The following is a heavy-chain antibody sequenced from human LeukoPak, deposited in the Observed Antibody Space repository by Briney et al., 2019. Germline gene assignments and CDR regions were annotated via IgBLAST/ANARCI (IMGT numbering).Heavy chain of an antibody. J-gene: IGHJ4*02. CDR1: GGSFSGYY. CDR3: ARSYDSSGYSVY. CDR2: INHSGST. V-gene: IGHV4-34*01. Sequence: SETLCLTCAVYGGSFSGYYWSWIRQPPGKGLEWIGEINHSGSTNYNPSLKSRVTISVDTSKNQFSLKLSSVTAADTAVYYCARSYDSSGYSVYWGQGTLVTVSS. D-gene: IGHD3-22*01.